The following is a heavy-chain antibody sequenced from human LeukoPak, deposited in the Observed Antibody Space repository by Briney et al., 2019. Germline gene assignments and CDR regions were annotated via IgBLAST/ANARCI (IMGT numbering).Heavy chain of an antibody. J-gene: IGHJ6*02. V-gene: IGHV1-24*01. Sequence: ASVKVSCMVSGYTLSELSMHWVRQAPGEGLEWMGGFDPADGETIYAQKFQGRVSMTEDTSTDTAYMELSSLRSEDTAVYYCANLLLEIAVGSGVHGRDVWGQGTTVTVSS. D-gene: IGHD2-2*01. CDR3: ANLLLEIAVGSGVHGRDV. CDR2: FDPADGET. CDR1: GYTLSELS.